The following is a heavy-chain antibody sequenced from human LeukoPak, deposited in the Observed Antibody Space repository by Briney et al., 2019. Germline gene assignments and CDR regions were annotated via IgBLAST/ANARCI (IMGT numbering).Heavy chain of an antibody. CDR3: ARDKLRASAATGTDY. CDR1: GFTFSSYA. V-gene: IGHV3-48*01. J-gene: IGHJ4*02. D-gene: IGHD2-15*01. Sequence: GGSLRLSCAASGFTFSSYAMSWVRQAPGKGLEWVSYISSSSNTIYYADPVKGRFTISRDNAKNSLFLQMNSLRAEDTALYYCARDKLRASAATGTDYWGQGTLVTVSS. CDR2: ISSSSNTI.